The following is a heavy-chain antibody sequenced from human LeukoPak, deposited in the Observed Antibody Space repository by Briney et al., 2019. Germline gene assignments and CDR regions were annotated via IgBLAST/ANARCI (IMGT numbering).Heavy chain of an antibody. CDR3: ARARYYYYGMDV. CDR2: IYTGGST. V-gene: IGHV3-66*01. Sequence: GGSLRLSCAASEITLSSTFMTWVRQAPGKGLEWVAVIYTGGSTYYADSVKGRFTISRDNAKNSLYLQMNSLRAEDTAAYYCARARYYYYGMDVWGQGTTVTVSS. J-gene: IGHJ6*02. CDR1: EITLSSTF.